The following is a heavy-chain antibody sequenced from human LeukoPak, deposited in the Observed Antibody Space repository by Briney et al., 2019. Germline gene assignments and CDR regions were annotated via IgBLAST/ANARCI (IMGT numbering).Heavy chain of an antibody. V-gene: IGHV4-31*03. CDR1: GGPISSGGYY. CDR2: IYYSGGT. D-gene: IGHD5-12*01. J-gene: IGHJ6*02. Sequence: SQTLSLTCTVSGGPISSGGYYWSWIRQLPGKGLEWIGYIYYSGGTFYNPSLKYRVTISLDTSNNQVSLKLDSVTVADTAVYYCASSEATATPPPYGMDVWGQGTTVTVSS. CDR3: ASSEATATPPPYGMDV.